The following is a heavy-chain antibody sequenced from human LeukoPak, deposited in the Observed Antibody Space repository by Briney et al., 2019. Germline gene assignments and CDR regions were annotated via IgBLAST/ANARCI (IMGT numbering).Heavy chain of an antibody. D-gene: IGHD3-22*01. J-gene: IGHJ4*02. CDR1: GFTFSSYG. Sequence: GGSLRLSCAASGFTFSSYGMHWVRQAPGKGLEWVAVIWYDGSNKYYADSVKGRFTISRDNSKNTLYLQMNSLRAEDTAVYYCARDHYPTYYYDSSGYYFQNWGQGTLVTVSS. CDR3: ARDHYPTYYYDSSGYYFQN. V-gene: IGHV3-33*01. CDR2: IWYDGSNK.